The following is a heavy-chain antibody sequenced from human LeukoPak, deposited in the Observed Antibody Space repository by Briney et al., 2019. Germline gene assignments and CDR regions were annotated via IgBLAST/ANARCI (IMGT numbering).Heavy chain of an antibody. CDR2: INPNSGGT. CDR1: GYTFTGYY. CDR3: ARDGGSGYYLIDY. D-gene: IGHD3-22*01. Sequence: GASVKVSCKASGYTFTGYYMHWVRQAPGQGLEWMGWINPNSGGTNYAQKFQGRVTMTRDTSISTAYMELSRLRSDDTAVYYCARDGGSGYYLIDYWGQGTLVTVSS. J-gene: IGHJ4*02. V-gene: IGHV1-2*02.